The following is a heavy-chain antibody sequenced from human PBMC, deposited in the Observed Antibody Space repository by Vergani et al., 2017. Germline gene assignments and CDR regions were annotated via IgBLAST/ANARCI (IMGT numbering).Heavy chain of an antibody. D-gene: IGHD2-2*02. CDR2: IIPILGTA. V-gene: IGHV1-69*08. Sequence: QVQLVQSGAEVKKPGSSVKVSCKASGGTFSSYTISWVRQAPGQGLEWMGRIIPILGTANYAQKFQGRVTITADESTSTAYMELSSLRSEDTAVYYCASGYCSSTSCYRWFDYWGQGTLVTVSS. CDR1: GGTFSSYT. CDR3: ASGYCSSTSCYRWFDY. J-gene: IGHJ4*02.